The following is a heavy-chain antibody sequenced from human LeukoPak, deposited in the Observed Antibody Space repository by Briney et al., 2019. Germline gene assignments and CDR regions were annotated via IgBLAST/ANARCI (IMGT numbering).Heavy chain of an antibody. CDR2: IKSKTDGGTT. Sequence: GGSLRLSCAASGFTFSSYWMHWVRQAPGKGLEWVGRIKSKTDGGTTDYAAPVKGRFTISRDDSKNTLYLQMNSLKTEDTAVYYCARDTDTALDVWGQGTTVTVSS. CDR1: GFTFSSYW. CDR3: ARDTDTALDV. V-gene: IGHV3-15*07. J-gene: IGHJ6*02.